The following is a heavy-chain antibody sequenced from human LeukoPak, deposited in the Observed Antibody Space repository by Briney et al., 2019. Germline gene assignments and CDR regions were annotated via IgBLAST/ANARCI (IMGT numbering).Heavy chain of an antibody. V-gene: IGHV3-53*01. Sequence: PGGSLRLSCAASGFTVSSNYMSWVRQAPGEGLEWVSGIYSGGSTYYADSVKGRFTISRDNSKNTLYLQMNSLRAEDTAVYYCAKGVAAYFDYWGQGTLVTVSS. CDR2: IYSGGST. CDR3: AKGVAAYFDY. CDR1: GFTVSSNY. J-gene: IGHJ4*02. D-gene: IGHD6-13*01.